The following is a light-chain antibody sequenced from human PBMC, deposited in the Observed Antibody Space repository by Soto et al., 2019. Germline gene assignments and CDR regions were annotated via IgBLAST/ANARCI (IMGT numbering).Light chain of an antibody. CDR1: SSNIGAGYE. Sequence: QSVLTQPPSVSGAPGQRVTISCTGSSSNIGAGYEVHWYQQLPGTAPKLLIYANNNRPSGVPDRFSGSRSGTSASLAITGLQAEEGADYYSPSYPTDLSDFVFGAGTNLTAL. CDR2: ANN. V-gene: IGLV1-40*01. CDR3: PSYPTDLSDFV. J-gene: IGLJ1*01.